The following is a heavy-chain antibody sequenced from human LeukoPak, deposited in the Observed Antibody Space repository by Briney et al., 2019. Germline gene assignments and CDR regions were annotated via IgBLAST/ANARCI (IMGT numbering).Heavy chain of an antibody. CDR2: IRNKANNYAT. CDR3: TYTSSSGVVY. D-gene: IGHD6-6*01. V-gene: IGHV3-73*01. Sequence: GGSLRLSCAASGFTFSVSAMYWVRQASGKGLEWVGRIRNKANNYATAYSASVKGRFTTSRDDSKNTAYLQMNSLKSEDTAVYYCTYTSSSGVVYWGQGTLVTVSS. J-gene: IGHJ4*02. CDR1: GFTFSVSA.